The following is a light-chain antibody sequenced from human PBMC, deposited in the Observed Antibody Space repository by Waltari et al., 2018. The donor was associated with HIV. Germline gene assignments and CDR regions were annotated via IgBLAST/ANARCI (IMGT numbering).Light chain of an antibody. CDR2: CVS. J-gene: IGLJ2*01. CDR1: TTALCGYNY. CDR3: CSYTKLTTHYVL. Sequence: QSALTQPASVSGSPGQSITLSCNGTTTALCGYNYVSWYQRHPDKAPKLIIFCVSNRPSGISSRFSGSKSGNTASLTISGLQAEDEADYYCCSYTKLTTHYVLFGGGTKLTVL. V-gene: IGLV2-14*03.